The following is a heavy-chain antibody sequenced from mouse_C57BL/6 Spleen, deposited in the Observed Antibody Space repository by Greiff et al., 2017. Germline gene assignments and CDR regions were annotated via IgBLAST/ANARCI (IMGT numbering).Heavy chain of an antibody. V-gene: IGHV5-9-1*02. CDR2: ISSGGDYI. CDR3: TRDSGYDGYGAY. CDR1: GFTFSSSA. Sequence: EVMLVESGEGLVKPGGSLKLSCAASGFTFSSSAMSWVRQTPEKWLEWVAYISSGGDYIYYADTVKGRFIISRDNARNTLYLQMSSLKSEDTAMYYCTRDSGYDGYGAYWGQGTLVTVSA. J-gene: IGHJ3*01. D-gene: IGHD2-3*01.